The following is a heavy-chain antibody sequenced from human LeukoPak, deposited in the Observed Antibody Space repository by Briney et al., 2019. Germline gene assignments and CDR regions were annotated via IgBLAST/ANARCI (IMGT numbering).Heavy chain of an antibody. CDR2: ITWNSDRI. D-gene: IGHD6-25*01. J-gene: IGHJ4*02. CDR1: GFTFDDYA. V-gene: IGHV3-9*01. Sequence: SLRLSCAASGFTFDDYAMHWVRQAPGKGLEWVSGITWNSDRIGYADSVTGRFTISRDNAKNSLYLQMNSLRAEDTALYYCAKALAPSGRYYFDYWGQGTLVTVSS. CDR3: AKALAPSGRYYFDY.